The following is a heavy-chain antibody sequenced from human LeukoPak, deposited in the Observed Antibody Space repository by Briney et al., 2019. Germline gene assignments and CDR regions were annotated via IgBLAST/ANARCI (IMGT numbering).Heavy chain of an antibody. Sequence: ASVKVSCKASGYTFTSYAMHWVRQAPGQRLEWMGWINAGNGNTKYSQKFQGRVTITRDTSASTAYMELSSLRSEDTAVYYCARSLPGTIVGATTARNLYYFDYWGQGTLVTVSS. D-gene: IGHD1-26*01. CDR3: ARSLPGTIVGATTARNLYYFDY. J-gene: IGHJ4*02. CDR2: INAGNGNT. CDR1: GYTFTSYA. V-gene: IGHV1-3*01.